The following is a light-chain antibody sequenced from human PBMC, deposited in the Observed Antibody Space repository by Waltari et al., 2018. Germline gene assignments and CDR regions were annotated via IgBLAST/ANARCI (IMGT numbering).Light chain of an antibody. Sequence: EILLTQSPATLAASAGESATIPCRASQDVRNQLTWFQQKPGQVPKFLIYDTSNRGSGVPARFSGSGSGTDFTLTIRSLQSEDFAAYYCQETNTFPLTFGQGTQLEIK. CDR2: DTS. J-gene: IGKJ5*01. CDR1: QDVRNQ. V-gene: IGKV1-12*01. CDR3: QETNTFPLT.